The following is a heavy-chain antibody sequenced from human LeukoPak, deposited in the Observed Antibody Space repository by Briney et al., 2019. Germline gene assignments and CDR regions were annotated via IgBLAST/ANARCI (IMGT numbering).Heavy chain of an antibody. D-gene: IGHD1-26*01. V-gene: IGHV4-61*02. Sequence: SQTLSLTCTVSGGSISSGSYYWSWIRQPAGKGLEWIGRIYTSGSTNYNPSLKSRVTIPVDTSKNQFSLKLSSVTAADTAVYYCATIVGATMVIRNWGQGTLVTVSS. J-gene: IGHJ4*02. CDR3: ATIVGATMVIRN. CDR1: GGSISSGSYY. CDR2: IYTSGST.